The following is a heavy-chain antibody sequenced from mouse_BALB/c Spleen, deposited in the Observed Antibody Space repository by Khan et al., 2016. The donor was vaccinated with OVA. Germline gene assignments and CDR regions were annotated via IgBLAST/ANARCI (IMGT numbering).Heavy chain of an antibody. CDR3: GREGDGGGLAY. D-gene: IGHD1-1*02. V-gene: IGHV5-12*02. Sequence: EVELVESGGGFMQPGGSLKLSCATSGFTFTDYYMYWVRQTPERRLEWVAYISNHGTTPYYPDTVRGRFTISRDNAKNTLYLQMSRLKSEDTAMYDCGREGDGGGLAYWGQGTLVTVSA. CDR1: GFTFTDYY. CDR2: ISNHGTTP. J-gene: IGHJ3*01.